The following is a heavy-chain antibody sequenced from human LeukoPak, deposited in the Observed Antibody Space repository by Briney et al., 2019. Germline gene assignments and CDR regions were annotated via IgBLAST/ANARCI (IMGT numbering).Heavy chain of an antibody. J-gene: IGHJ4*02. CDR3: AKDLARGIRYYYDSSGYYQDDY. V-gene: IGHV3-23*01. Sequence: GGSLRLSCAASGFTFSSYAMSWVRQAPGKGLEWVSAISGRGGSTYYADSVKGRFTISRDNSKNTLYLQMNSLRAEDTAVYYCAKDLARGIRYYYDSSGYYQDDYWGQGTLVTVSS. CDR1: GFTFSSYA. D-gene: IGHD3-22*01. CDR2: ISGRGGST.